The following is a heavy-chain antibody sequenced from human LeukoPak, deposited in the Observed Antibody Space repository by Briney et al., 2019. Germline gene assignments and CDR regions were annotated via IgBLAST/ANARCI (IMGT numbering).Heavy chain of an antibody. V-gene: IGHV3-11*06. CDR3: ARDYDDYVWGSYRSGLDY. CDR1: GFTFSNYY. D-gene: IGHD3-16*02. Sequence: PGGSLRLSCAASGFTFSNYYMSWIRQAPGKGLEWVSYISSSSSYTNYADSVKGRFTISRDNAKNSLYLQMNSLRDEDTAVYYCARDYDDYVWGSYRSGLDYWGQGTLVTVSS. CDR2: ISSSSSYT. J-gene: IGHJ4*02.